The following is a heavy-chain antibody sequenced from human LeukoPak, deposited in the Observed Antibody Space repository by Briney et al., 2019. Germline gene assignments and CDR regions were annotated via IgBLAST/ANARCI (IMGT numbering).Heavy chain of an antibody. J-gene: IGHJ6*02. CDR3: ARDVVVVPAAIHYGMDV. CDR1: GGSFSDYF. CDR2: INHSVRT. V-gene: IGHV4-34*01. Sequence: PSETLSLTCAVYGGSFSDYFWGWIRQPPGKGLEWIGEINHSVRTYYNPSLKSRVTISVDTSKNQFSLTLSSVPAADTAVYYCARDVVVVPAAIHYGMDVWGQGTTVTVSS. D-gene: IGHD2-2*01.